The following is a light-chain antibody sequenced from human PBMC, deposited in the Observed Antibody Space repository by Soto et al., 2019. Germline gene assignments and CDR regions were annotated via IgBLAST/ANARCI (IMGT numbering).Light chain of an antibody. J-gene: IGLJ1*01. CDR3: QSYDTSLSGGSV. V-gene: IGLV1-40*01. CDR2: GNN. Sequence: QSALTQSPSVSGAPGQRVSISCTGTSSNIGAGFDVHWYQQLPATAPKLLIYGNNNRPSGVPDRFSGSKSGTSASLAITGLQADDEADYYCQSYDTSLSGGSVFGTGTKVTVL. CDR1: SSNIGAGFD.